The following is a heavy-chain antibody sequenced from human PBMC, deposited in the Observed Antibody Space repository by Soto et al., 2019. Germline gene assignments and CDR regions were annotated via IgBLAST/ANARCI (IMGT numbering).Heavy chain of an antibody. CDR1: GGSFSGYY. J-gene: IGHJ5*02. CDR3: ARGRSRAIVVITLQGGRNWFDP. D-gene: IGHD3-22*01. Sequence: ETLSLTCAVYGGSFSGYYWSWIRQPPGKGLEWIGEINHSGSTNYNPSLKSRVTISVDTSKNQFSLKLSSVTAADTAVYYCARGRSRAIVVITLQGGRNWFDPWGQGTLVTVSS. V-gene: IGHV4-34*01. CDR2: INHSGST.